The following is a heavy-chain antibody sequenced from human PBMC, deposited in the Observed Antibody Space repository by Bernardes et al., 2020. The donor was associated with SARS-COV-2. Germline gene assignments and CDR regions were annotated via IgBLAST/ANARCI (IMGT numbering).Heavy chain of an antibody. V-gene: IGHV1-18*01. CDR1: GYSFSTYG. D-gene: IGHD3-3*01. CDR2: ISPYSGYT. J-gene: IGHJ4*02. Sequence: ASVKVYCKASGYSFSTYGISWVRLAPGQGLEWMGWISPYSGYTNYAQKFQGRVTLTTDTSTNTAYLELRSLRADDTAVYYCARDPVSTIFAVVIAYSDYWGQGTLVTVSS. CDR3: ARDPVSTIFAVVIAYSDY.